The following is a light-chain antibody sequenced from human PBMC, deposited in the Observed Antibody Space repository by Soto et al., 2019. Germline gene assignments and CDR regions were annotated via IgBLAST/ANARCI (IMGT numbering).Light chain of an antibody. CDR2: DVS. Sequence: QSALTQPASVSGSPGQSITISCTGTSSDVGGYNYVSWYQQHPGKAPKLMIYDVSNRPSGVSNRFSGSKSGNTASLTISGLQAEDEADYYCSSYTGSSTPLVCGGGTQLTVL. V-gene: IGLV2-14*01. J-gene: IGLJ2*01. CDR3: SSYTGSSTPLV. CDR1: SSDVGGYNY.